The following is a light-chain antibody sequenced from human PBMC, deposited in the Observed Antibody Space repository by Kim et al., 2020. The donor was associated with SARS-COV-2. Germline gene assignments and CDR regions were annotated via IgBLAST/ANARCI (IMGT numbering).Light chain of an antibody. CDR2: DSS. V-gene: IGKV3-11*01. J-gene: IGKJ4*01. CDR1: QSVTGY. CDR3: QQRGSWPLT. Sequence: EIVLTQSPATLSLSPGERATLSCRASQSVTGYLAWYQQKFGQAPRLLIYDSSNRATGIPARFSGSGSGTDFTLTISSLEPEDFAIYYCQQRGSWPLTFGGGTKVDIK.